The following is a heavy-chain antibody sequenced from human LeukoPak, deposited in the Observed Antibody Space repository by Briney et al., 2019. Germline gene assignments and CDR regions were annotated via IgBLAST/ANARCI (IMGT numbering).Heavy chain of an antibody. CDR3: AKGPPLNVYYYYMDV. CDR1: GFTFSNAW. Sequence: PGGSLRLSCAASGFTFSNAWMSWVRQAPGKGLEWVGRIKSKTDGGTTDYAAPVKGRFTISRDDSKNTLYLQMNSLKTEDTAVYYCAKGPPLNVYYYYMDVWGKGTTVTVSS. J-gene: IGHJ6*03. CDR2: IKSKTDGGTT. V-gene: IGHV3-15*01.